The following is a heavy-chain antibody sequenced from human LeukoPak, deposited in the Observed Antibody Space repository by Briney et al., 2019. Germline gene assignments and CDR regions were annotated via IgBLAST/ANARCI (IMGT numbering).Heavy chain of an antibody. D-gene: IGHD3-9*01. CDR3: ARGRYDILTGSDY. CDR1: GFTFSDYY. Sequence: PGGSLRLSCVASGFTFSDYYMSWIRQAPGKGLEWVSYITSSGSTIYYADPVKGRFTISRDNAKNSLYLQMNSLRAEDTAVYYCARGRYDILTGSDYWGQGTLVTVSS. CDR2: ITSSGSTI. J-gene: IGHJ4*02. V-gene: IGHV3-11*01.